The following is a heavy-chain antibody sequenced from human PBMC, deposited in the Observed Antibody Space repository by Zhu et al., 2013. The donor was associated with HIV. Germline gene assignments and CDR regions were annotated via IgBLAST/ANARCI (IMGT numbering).Heavy chain of an antibody. CDR3: ATDDVPDAIRAFDY. D-gene: IGHD2-2*02. CDR1: GYTFTGHY. Sequence: QVQLVQSGAELKKPGASVRVSCKASGYTFTGHYIHWVRQAPGQGLEWMGWINPNTGATKYVQKFQGRVTMTRDTSISTAYMELNRLTYDDTAVFYCATDDVPDAIRAFDYWGQGNVVDCLL. CDR2: INPNTGAT. V-gene: IGHV1-2*02. J-gene: IGHJ4*02.